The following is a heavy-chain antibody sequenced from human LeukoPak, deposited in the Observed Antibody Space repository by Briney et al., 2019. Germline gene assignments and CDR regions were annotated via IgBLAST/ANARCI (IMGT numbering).Heavy chain of an antibody. CDR1: GGSLSGYY. CDR2: INYSGST. D-gene: IGHD2-15*01. CDR3: ASLVVVVAATGWFDP. Sequence: PSETLSLTCAVYGGSLSGYYWSWIRQPPGKGLEWIGKINYSGSTNYNPSLKSRVTISVDTSKNQFSLKLSSVTAADTAVYYCASLVVVVAATGWFDPWGQGTLVTVSS. J-gene: IGHJ5*02. V-gene: IGHV4-34*01.